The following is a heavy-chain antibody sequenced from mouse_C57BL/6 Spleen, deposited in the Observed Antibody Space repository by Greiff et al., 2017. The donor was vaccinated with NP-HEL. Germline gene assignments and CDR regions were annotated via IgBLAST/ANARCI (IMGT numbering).Heavy chain of an antibody. CDR1: GFTFSSYA. CDR2: ISDGGSYT. V-gene: IGHV5-4*01. Sequence: DVQLVESGGGLVKPGGSLKLSCAASGFTFSSYAMSWVRQTPEKRLEWVATISDGGSYTYYPDNVKGRFTISRDNAKNNLYLQMSHLKSEDTAMYYCAREGYYGSSRGSYFDYWGQGTTLTVSS. J-gene: IGHJ2*01. D-gene: IGHD1-1*01. CDR3: AREGYYGSSRGSYFDY.